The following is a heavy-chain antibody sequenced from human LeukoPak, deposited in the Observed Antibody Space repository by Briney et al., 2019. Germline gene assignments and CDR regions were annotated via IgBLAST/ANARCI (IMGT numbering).Heavy chain of an antibody. CDR2: LRYQAYGGTT. Sequence: GGSLRLSYTASGFTFCYYAMSWVRHAPGKGLEYLGFLRYQAYGGTTEYAASVKGRFTISRDDSKSIAYLQMNSLKTEDTAVYYCTRDPYHGMDVWGQGSTVGV. CDR1: GFTFCYYA. J-gene: IGHJ6*01. CDR3: TRDPYHGMDV. V-gene: IGHV3-49*04.